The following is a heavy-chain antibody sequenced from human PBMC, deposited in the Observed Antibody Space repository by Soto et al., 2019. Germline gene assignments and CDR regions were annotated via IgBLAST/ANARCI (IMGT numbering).Heavy chain of an antibody. CDR1: GFTFSSYS. Sequence: EVQLVESGGGLVKPGGSLRLSCAASGFTFSSYSMNWVRQAPGKGLEWVSSISSSSSYRYYAESVKGPITISRDNAKNSLYLEMNSLGAEDTALYYCARVVELAARAADFWGQGTLVTVSS. V-gene: IGHV3-21*01. CDR2: ISSSSSYR. CDR3: ARVVELAARAADF. J-gene: IGHJ4*01. D-gene: IGHD6-6*01.